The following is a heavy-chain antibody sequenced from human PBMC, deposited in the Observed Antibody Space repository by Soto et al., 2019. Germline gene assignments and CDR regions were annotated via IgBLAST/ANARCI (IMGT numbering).Heavy chain of an antibody. Sequence: EVQLVQSGAEVKKPGESLKISCRGSGYRFFDYWIVWVRQMPGRGLEWMGMIWPGNSDTKYSPSFQGQVTISDDKSIGTAYLQWSSLKAPDSAMYYCARGAGYCSAGICYNFDYWGQGALVTVSS. D-gene: IGHD2-8*02. CDR1: GYRFFDYW. J-gene: IGHJ4*02. V-gene: IGHV5-51*03. CDR3: ARGAGYCSAGICYNFDY. CDR2: IWPGNSDT.